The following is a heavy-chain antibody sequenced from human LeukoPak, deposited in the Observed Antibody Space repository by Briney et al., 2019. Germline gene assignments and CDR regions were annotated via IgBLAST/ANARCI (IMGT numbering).Heavy chain of an antibody. J-gene: IGHJ4*01. Sequence: QTGGSLRLSCAASGFTFSNHAMSWVRQAPGKGLEWVSTLSGSGITTYYADSVKGRFTISRDNSKNTLYLQMNSLRAEDTAVYYCAKGIYSSGWSYFDYWGHGTLVTVSS. CDR1: GFTFSNHA. V-gene: IGHV3-23*01. D-gene: IGHD6-19*01. CDR2: LSGSGITT. CDR3: AKGIYSSGWSYFDY.